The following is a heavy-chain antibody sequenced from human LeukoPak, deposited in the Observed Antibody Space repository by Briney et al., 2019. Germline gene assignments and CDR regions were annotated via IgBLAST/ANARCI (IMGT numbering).Heavy chain of an antibody. CDR1: GFTFSSYA. CDR3: AKGPASTIFGVVPFDY. J-gene: IGHJ4*02. D-gene: IGHD3-3*01. Sequence: PGGSLRLSCVASGFTFSSYAMSWVRQTPGKGLEWVSDISGGGGSTDYADSVKGRFTISRDNSKNTLYLQMNSPRAEDTAVYYCAKGPASTIFGVVPFDYWGQGILVTVSS. CDR2: ISGGGGST. V-gene: IGHV3-23*01.